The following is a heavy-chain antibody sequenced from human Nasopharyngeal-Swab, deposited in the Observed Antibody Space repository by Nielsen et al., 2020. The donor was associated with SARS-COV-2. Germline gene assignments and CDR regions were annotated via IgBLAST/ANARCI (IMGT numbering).Heavy chain of an antibody. CDR3: TTALNPLYYYDSSGYYSPGAEYFQH. D-gene: IGHD3-22*01. Sequence: GESLKISCAVSGFTFSNAWMSWVRQAPGKGLEWVGRIKSKTDGGTTDYAAPVKGRFTISRDDSKNTLYLQMNSLKTEDTAVYYCTTALNPLYYYDSSGYYSPGAEYFQHWGQGALVTVSS. J-gene: IGHJ1*01. CDR1: GFTFSNAW. V-gene: IGHV3-15*01. CDR2: IKSKTDGGTT.